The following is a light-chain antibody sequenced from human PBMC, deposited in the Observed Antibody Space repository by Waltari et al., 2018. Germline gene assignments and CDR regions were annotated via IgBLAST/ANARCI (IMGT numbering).Light chain of an antibody. CDR1: SSNIGNNY. CDR3: GTCDSSLSGAV. Sequence: QSVLTQPPSVSAAPGQRVTISCSGGSSNIGNNYVSWYRQFPGTAPKLLIYEKTERPSGMPGRFSGSKSGTSATLDITGLQAGDEADYYCGTCDSSLSGAVFGGGTHLTVL. CDR2: EKT. V-gene: IGLV1-51*02. J-gene: IGLJ7*01.